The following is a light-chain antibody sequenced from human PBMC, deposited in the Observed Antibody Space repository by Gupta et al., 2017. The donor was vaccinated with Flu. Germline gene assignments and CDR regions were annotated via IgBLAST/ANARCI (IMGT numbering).Light chain of an antibody. J-gene: IGLJ3*02. V-gene: IGLV1-44*01. CDR1: SSNIGSKT. CDR2: SNN. Sequence: VTITGSGSSSNIGSKTVNWYQQLPGTAPKLLIYSNNQRHSGVPDRFSGSKSGTSASLAISGLQSEDEADYYCAAWDDSRNGLWVFGGGTKLTVL. CDR3: AAWDDSRNGLWV.